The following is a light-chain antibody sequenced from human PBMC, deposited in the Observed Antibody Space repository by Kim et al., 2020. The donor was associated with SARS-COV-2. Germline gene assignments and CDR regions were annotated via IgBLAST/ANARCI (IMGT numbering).Light chain of an antibody. Sequence: EIVLTQSPGTLSLSPGERATLSCRASQSVSSSYLAWYQQKPGQAPRLLFYGASSRATGSPDLFSGSGSGTFFTLTISRLEPEDFVVYYRQQNDRSPRTFGGGTKVDIK. CDR3: QQNDRSPRT. CDR2: GAS. J-gene: IGKJ4*01. CDR1: QSVSSSY. V-gene: IGKV3-20*01.